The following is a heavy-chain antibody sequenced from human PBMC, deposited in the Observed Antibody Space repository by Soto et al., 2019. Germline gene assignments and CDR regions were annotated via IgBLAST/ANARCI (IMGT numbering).Heavy chain of an antibody. CDR3: AGWGGHDYNY. CDR2: INPDGNVG. CDR1: GFTFSTYW. V-gene: IGHV3-7*03. J-gene: IGHJ4*02. D-gene: IGHD4-4*01. Sequence: EVQLLGSGGGLVQPGGSLRLSCVGSGFTFSTYWMNWVRQAPGKGLARLANINPDGNVGTYVDSVRGRFTTSRDNAKNSLYLQMNSLRADDTAVYFCAGWGGHDYNYWGQGIMVTVSS.